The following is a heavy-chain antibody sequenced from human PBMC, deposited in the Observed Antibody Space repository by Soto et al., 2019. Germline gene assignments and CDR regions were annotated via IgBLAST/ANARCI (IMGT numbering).Heavy chain of an antibody. CDR2: IYYSGST. CDR1: GGSISSSSYY. Sequence: TSETLSLTCTVSGGSISSSSYYWGCIRQPPGKGLEWIGSIYYSGSTYYNPSLKSRVTISVDTSKNQFSLKLSSVTAADTAVYYCARHQSHSSSYVDPWGQGTLVTVSS. CDR3: ARHQSHSSSYVDP. J-gene: IGHJ5*02. D-gene: IGHD6-13*01. V-gene: IGHV4-39*01.